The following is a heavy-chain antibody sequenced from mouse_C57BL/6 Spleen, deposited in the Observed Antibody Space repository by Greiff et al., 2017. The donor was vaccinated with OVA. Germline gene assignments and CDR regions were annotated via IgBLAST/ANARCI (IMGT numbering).Heavy chain of an antibody. J-gene: IGHJ1*03. Sequence: QVQLQQPGAELVRPGTSVKVSCKASGSAFTNYLIEWVKQRPGQGLEWIGVINPGSGGTTSNEKFKGKATLTADKSSSTAYMQLSSLTSEDSAVYFCARGLFTGWYFDVWGTGTTVTVSS. V-gene: IGHV1-54*01. CDR3: ARGLFTGWYFDV. CDR1: GSAFTNYL. CDR2: INPGSGGT.